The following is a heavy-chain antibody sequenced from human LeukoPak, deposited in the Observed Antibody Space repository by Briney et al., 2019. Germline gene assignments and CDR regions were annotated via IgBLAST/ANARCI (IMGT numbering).Heavy chain of an antibody. J-gene: IGHJ3*02. D-gene: IGHD4-17*01. CDR2: IKSKTDGGTT. V-gene: IGHV3-15*01. Sequence: GGSLRLSCAASGFTFSNAWMSWVRQAPGKGLEWVGRIKSKTDGGTTDYAAPVKGRFTISRDDSKNTLYLQMNSLKTEDTAVYYCTTDTSIYGDYRGDAFDIWGQGTMVTVSS. CDR3: TTDTSIYGDYRGDAFDI. CDR1: GFTFSNAW.